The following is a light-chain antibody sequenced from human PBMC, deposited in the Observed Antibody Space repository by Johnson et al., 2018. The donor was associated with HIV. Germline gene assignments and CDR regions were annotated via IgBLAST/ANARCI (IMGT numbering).Light chain of an antibody. CDR2: DDI. V-gene: IGLV1-51*01. J-gene: IGLJ1*01. CDR1: GSNIGDNY. Sequence: QSVLTQPPSVSAAPGQKVTISCSGIGSNIGDNYVSWYQHLPGTAPRLLIYDDIKRPSGIPDRFSGSKSGTSATLGITGLPTGDEADYYCGTWDNSLRAPYGFGTGTKVTVL. CDR3: GTWDNSLRAPYG.